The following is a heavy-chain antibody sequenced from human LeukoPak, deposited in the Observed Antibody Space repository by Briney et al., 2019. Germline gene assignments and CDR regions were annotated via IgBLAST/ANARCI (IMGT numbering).Heavy chain of an antibody. Sequence: GGSLRLSCAASEFTFSTYAMHWIRQAPGKGLEWVAVISYDGSNKYYADSVKGRFTISRDNSKSTLYLQMNNLRADDTAVYSCARDRAGYYDSSGPLDYWGQGTLVTVSS. J-gene: IGHJ4*02. V-gene: IGHV3-30-3*01. CDR1: EFTFSTYA. CDR3: ARDRAGYYDSSGPLDY. D-gene: IGHD3-22*01. CDR2: ISYDGSNK.